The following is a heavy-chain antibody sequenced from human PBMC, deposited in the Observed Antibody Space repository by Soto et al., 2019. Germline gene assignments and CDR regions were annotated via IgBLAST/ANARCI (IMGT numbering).Heavy chain of an antibody. CDR2: IYPGDSDT. D-gene: IGHD3-9*01. J-gene: IGHJ6*02. Sequence: GESLKISGKGSGYSFTSYWIGWVRQMPGKGLEWMGIIYPGDSDTRYSPSFQGQVTISADKSISTAYLQWSSLKASDTAMYYCARANLSYYDILTGSYYYYYGMDVWGQGTTVTVSS. CDR1: GYSFTSYW. V-gene: IGHV5-51*01. CDR3: ARANLSYYDILTGSYYYYYGMDV.